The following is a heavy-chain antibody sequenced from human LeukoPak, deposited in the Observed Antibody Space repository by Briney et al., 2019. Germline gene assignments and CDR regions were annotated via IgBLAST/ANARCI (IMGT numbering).Heavy chain of an antibody. CDR1: GYTFTSYY. Sequence: GASVKVSCKASGYTFTSYYLHWVRQAPGQGLEWMGLINPSGSSTSNTQKFPGRVTMTRDTSTSTVYMELSSLRSEDTAVYYCARGYCYNSNCYGNFDFWGQGTLVTVSS. CDR3: ARGYCYNSNCYGNFDF. V-gene: IGHV1-46*01. CDR2: INPSGSST. J-gene: IGHJ4*02. D-gene: IGHD2-2*01.